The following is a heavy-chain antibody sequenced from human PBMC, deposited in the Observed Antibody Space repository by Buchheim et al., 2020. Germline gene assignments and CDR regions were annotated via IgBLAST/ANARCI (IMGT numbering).Heavy chain of an antibody. J-gene: IGHJ6*02. V-gene: IGHV3-33*01. CDR2: IWYDGSNK. CDR1: GFTFSSYG. CDR3: ARDWSPDSSFDYYYGMDV. D-gene: IGHD3-3*01. Sequence: QVQLVESGGGVVQPGRSLRLSCAASGFTFSSYGMHWVRQAPGKGLEWVAVIWYDGSNKYYADSVKGRFTISIDNSKNTLYLQMNSLRGEDTAVYYCARDWSPDSSFDYYYGMDVWGQGTT.